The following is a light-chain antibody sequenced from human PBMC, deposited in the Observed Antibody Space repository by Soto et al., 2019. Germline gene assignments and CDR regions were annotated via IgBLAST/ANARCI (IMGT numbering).Light chain of an antibody. J-gene: IGKJ1*01. CDR1: QSVSSN. Sequence: EIVMTQSPATLSVSPGERATLSCRASQSVSSNLAWYQQKPGQAPRLLIKRASTRDTGMPARFSGSGSGTEFTLTISSLQPEDFAIYYCQQYDTWPWTLGQGTKVEIK. CDR3: QQYDTWPWT. V-gene: IGKV3-15*01. CDR2: RAS.